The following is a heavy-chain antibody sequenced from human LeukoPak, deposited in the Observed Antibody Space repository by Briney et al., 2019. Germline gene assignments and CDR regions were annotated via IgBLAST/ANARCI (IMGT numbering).Heavy chain of an antibody. CDR3: ARDIAGSYYNGVDY. Sequence: GGSLRLSCAASGFTFSSYGMHWVRQAPGKGLEWVAVIWYDGSNKYYADSVKGRFTISRDNSKNTLYLQMNSLRAEDTAVYYCARDIAGSYYNGVDYWGRGTLVTVSS. D-gene: IGHD3-10*01. CDR2: IWYDGSNK. CDR1: GFTFSSYG. V-gene: IGHV3-33*01. J-gene: IGHJ4*02.